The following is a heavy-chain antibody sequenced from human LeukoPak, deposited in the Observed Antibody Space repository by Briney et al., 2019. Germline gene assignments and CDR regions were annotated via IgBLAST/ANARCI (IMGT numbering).Heavy chain of an antibody. J-gene: IGHJ1*01. V-gene: IGHV3-30*04. Sequence: GGSLRLSCAASGFTFISYAMYWVRQAPGKGLEWVAVISDDGSTKYYADSVKGGFTISRDNAKNTLYLQMNSLRAEDTAVYYCATGNYYDSRGYYTFGHWGQGTLVTVSS. CDR1: GFTFISYA. CDR2: ISDDGSTK. CDR3: ATGNYYDSRGYYTFGH. D-gene: IGHD3-22*01.